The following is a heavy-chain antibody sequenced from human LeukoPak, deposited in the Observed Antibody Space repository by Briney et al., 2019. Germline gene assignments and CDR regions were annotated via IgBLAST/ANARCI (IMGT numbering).Heavy chain of an antibody. D-gene: IGHD5-24*01. V-gene: IGHV4-59*08. J-gene: IGHJ4*02. CDR3: ARGARAGYNLEPFDY. CDR1: GCSMSSYY. Sequence: PSETLPLTCTVSGCSMSSYYWSWIRQPPGKGLEWIGYIYYSGSTKYNPTLESRVTISVDTSKNQFSLKLSSVTAADTAVYYCARGARAGYNLEPFDYWGQGTLVTVSS. CDR2: IYYSGST.